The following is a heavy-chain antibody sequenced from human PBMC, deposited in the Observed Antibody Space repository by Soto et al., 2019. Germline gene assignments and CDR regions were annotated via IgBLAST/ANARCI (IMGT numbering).Heavy chain of an antibody. CDR1: GFTFSGYG. V-gene: IGHV3-30*18. CDR3: AKGSSSVYYYYYGIDV. J-gene: IGHJ6*02. CDR2: MSNDGSNK. D-gene: IGHD6-6*01. Sequence: GGSLRLSCVASGFTFSGYGMHWVRQAPGKGLEWVAVMSNDGSNKYYADSVKGRFTISRDNSKNMLYLQMNSLRTEDTAVYYCAKGSSSVYYYYYGIDVWGQGATVTVSS.